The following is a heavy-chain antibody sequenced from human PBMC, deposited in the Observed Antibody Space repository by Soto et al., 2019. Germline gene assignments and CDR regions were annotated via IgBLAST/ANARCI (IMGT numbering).Heavy chain of an antibody. CDR1: GDSVSSNSAA. V-gene: IGHV6-1*01. CDR3: ARRFKAPIMVYAGIDY. CDR2: TYYRSKWYN. D-gene: IGHD2-8*01. Sequence: PSQTLSLTCAISGDSVSSNSAAWNWIRQSPSRGLEWLGRTYYRSKWYNDYAVSVKSRITINPDTSKNQFSLQLNSVTPEDTAVYYCARRFKAPIMVYAGIDYWGQGTLVTVSS. J-gene: IGHJ4*02.